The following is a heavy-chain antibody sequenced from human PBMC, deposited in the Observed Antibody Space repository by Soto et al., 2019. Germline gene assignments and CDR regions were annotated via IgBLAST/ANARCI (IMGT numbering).Heavy chain of an antibody. Sequence: QVQLVESGGGVVQPGRSLRLSCAASGFTFSSYGMHWVRQAPGKGLEWVAVISYDGSNKYYADSVKGRFTISRDNSKNTLYLQMNSLRAEDTAVYYCARDVGYCSSTSCYTGSWGQGTLVTVSS. V-gene: IGHV3-30*03. CDR3: ARDVGYCSSTSCYTGS. D-gene: IGHD2-2*02. CDR1: GFTFSSYG. J-gene: IGHJ5*02. CDR2: ISYDGSNK.